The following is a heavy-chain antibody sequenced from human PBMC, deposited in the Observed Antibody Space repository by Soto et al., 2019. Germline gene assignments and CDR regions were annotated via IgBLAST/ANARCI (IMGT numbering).Heavy chain of an antibody. CDR3: ASLLHRGYSGYEILDY. J-gene: IGHJ4*02. V-gene: IGHV4-31*03. CDR2: IYYSGST. D-gene: IGHD5-12*01. Sequence: SETLSLTCTVSGGSISSGGYYWSWIRQHPGKGLEWIGYIYYSGSTYYNPSLKSRVTISVDTSKNQFSLKLSSVTAADTAVYYCASLLHRGYSGYEILDYWGQGTLVTVSS. CDR1: GGSISSGGYY.